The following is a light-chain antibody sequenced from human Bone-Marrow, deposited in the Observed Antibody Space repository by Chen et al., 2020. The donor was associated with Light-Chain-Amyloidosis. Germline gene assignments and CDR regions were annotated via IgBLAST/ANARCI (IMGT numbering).Light chain of an antibody. CDR2: EVT. Sequence: QSALTQPASVSGSPGPSITISCPGTSSAVGGDNHVSWYPQHPDKAPILIIYEVTNRPSWVPDRFSGSKSDNTASLTNSGLQTEDEADYFCSSYTITNTLVFGSGTRVTVL. V-gene: IGLV2-14*01. CDR3: SSYTITNTLV. J-gene: IGLJ1*01. CDR1: SSAVGGDNH.